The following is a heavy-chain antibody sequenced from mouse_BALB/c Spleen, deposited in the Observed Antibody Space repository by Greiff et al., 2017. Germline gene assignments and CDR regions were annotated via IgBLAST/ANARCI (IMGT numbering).Heavy chain of an antibody. J-gene: IGHJ2*01. CDR1: GFTFTDYY. CDR2: IRNKANGYTT. CDR3: ARTAALDY. V-gene: IGHV7-3*02. Sequence: EVQVVESGGGLVQPGGSLRLSCATSGFTFTDYYMSWVRQPPGKALEWLGFIRNKANGYTTEYSASVKGRFTISRDNSQSILYLQMNTLRAEDSATYYFARTAALDYWGQGTTLTVSS.